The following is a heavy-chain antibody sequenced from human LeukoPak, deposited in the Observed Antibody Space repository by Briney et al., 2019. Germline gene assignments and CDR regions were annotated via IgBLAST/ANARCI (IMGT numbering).Heavy chain of an antibody. V-gene: IGHV3-23*01. CDR2: ISGSGGST. CDR1: GFTFNTYA. Sequence: GGSLRLSCAASGFTFNTYAMSWVRQAPGKGLEWVSGISGSGGSTYYADSVKGRFIISRDNSKNTLYLQMTRLRAEDTAVYYCAKDFESGDYFDYWGQGTLVTVSS. D-gene: IGHD3-10*01. CDR3: AKDFESGDYFDY. J-gene: IGHJ4*02.